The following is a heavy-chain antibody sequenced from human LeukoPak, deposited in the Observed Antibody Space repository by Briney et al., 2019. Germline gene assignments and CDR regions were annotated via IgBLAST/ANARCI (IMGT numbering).Heavy chain of an antibody. V-gene: IGHV7-4-1*02. J-gene: IGHJ4*02. CDR3: ARAGSSPQAPPFDY. CDR2: INTNTGNP. D-gene: IGHD2-15*01. Sequence: ASVKVSCKASGYTFTGYYMHWVRQAPGQGLEWMGWINTNTGNPTYAQGFTGRFVFSLDTSVSTAYLQISSLKAVDTAVYYCARAGSSPQAPPFDYWGQGTPVTVSS. CDR1: GYTFTGYY.